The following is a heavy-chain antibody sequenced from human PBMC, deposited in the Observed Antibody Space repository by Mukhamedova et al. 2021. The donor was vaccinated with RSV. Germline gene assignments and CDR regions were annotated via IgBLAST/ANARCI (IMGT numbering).Heavy chain of an antibody. J-gene: IGHJ3*02. CDR2: IIPIFGTA. CDR3: ARESRRYCSSTSCSNPFDI. D-gene: IGHD2-2*01. Sequence: GGIIPIFGTANYAQKFQGRVTITADESTSTAYMELSSLRTEDTAVYYCARESRRYCSSTSCSNPFDIWGQRTMVTVYS. V-gene: IGHV1-69*01.